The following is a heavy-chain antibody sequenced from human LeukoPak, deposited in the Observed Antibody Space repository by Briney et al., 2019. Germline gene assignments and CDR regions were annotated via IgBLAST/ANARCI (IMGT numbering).Heavy chain of an antibody. D-gene: IGHD2-15*01. Sequence: GGSLRLSCAASGFTFSSYSMNWVRQAPGKGLEWVSSISSSSSYIYYADSVKGRFTISRDNAKNSLYLQMNSLRAEDTAVYYCARDPCSGGSCYTKGPYWYFDLWGRGTLVTVSS. J-gene: IGHJ2*01. V-gene: IGHV3-21*01. CDR2: ISSSSSYI. CDR3: ARDPCSGGSCYTKGPYWYFDL. CDR1: GFTFSSYS.